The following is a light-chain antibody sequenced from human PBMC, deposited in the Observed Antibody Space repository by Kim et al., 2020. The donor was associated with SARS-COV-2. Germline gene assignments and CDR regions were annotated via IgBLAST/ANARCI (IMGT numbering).Light chain of an antibody. J-gene: IGKJ4*01. Sequence: SLSASVGDTVTITGRASQSITSGLAWYQQKPGKAPKLLIYAVSSLDSGVPSRFSGSGSGTQFTLTISSLQPDDCATYYCQQHNGYFGGGTKVDIK. V-gene: IGKV1-5*01. CDR1: QSITSG. CDR2: AVS. CDR3: QQHNGY.